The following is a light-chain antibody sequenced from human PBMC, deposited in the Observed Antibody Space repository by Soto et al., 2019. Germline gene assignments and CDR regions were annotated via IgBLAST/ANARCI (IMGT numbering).Light chain of an antibody. CDR2: TAS. V-gene: IGKV1-12*01. Sequence: IQMTQSPSSVTASVGDRATTTCRSSQDIITWLAWYQQQPGKAPNLLIYTASNLQSGVPSRFSGSGSGTEFILTITSLQPEDFAVYYCQQYNNWPPWTFGQGTKVDIK. J-gene: IGKJ1*01. CDR3: QQYNNWPPWT. CDR1: QDIITW.